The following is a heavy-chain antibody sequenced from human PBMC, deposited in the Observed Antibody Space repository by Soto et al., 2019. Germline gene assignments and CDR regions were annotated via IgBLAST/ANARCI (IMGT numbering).Heavy chain of an antibody. Sequence: SETLSLTCTVSGGSISSYYWSWIRQPPGKGLEWIGYIYYSGSTNYNPSLKSRVTISVDTSKNQFSLKLSSVTAADTAVYYCARVGSGSSIQINFDYWGQGTLVTVSS. J-gene: IGHJ4*02. D-gene: IGHD3-10*01. CDR1: GGSISSYY. CDR2: IYYSGST. CDR3: ARVGSGSSIQINFDY. V-gene: IGHV4-59*01.